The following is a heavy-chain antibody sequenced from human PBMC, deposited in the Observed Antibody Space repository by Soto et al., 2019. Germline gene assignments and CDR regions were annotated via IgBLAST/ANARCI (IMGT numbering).Heavy chain of an antibody. J-gene: IGHJ4*02. CDR2: ISISSSTR. V-gene: IGHV3-48*02. CDR3: ARGAGFFDY. Sequence: EVQLVESGGGLVQPGGSLRLSCAASGFTFSSYVINWLRQAPGKGLEWVSYISISSSTRYYADSVRGRFTISRDNAKNSLYLQMNSLRDEDTAVYYCARGAGFFDYWGQGTLVTVSS. CDR1: GFTFSSYV.